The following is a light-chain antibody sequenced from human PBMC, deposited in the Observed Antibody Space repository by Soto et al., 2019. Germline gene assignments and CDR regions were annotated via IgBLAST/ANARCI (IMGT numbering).Light chain of an antibody. J-gene: IGKJ1*01. CDR2: GVS. CDR1: QSVTSNY. CDR3: QQYTDWPLT. Sequence: VMTRAPATLSVSPVERATLSCRASQSVTSNYLAWYQQKPGQAPRLLIYGVSNRATGVPDRFSGSGSGTDFTLTISRLGPEDFAVYYCQQYTDWPLTFGQGTKVDIK. V-gene: IGKV3-20*01.